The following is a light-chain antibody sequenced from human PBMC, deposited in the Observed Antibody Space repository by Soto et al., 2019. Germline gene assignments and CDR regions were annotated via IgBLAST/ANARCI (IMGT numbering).Light chain of an antibody. V-gene: IGKV3-20*01. CDR2: GAS. CDR3: QQYGNSPRT. J-gene: IGKJ1*01. CDR1: QTVSSY. Sequence: EIVLTQSPGTLSLSPGERATLSCRASQTVSSYLAWYQQKPGQAPRLLIYGASSRATGIPDRFSGSGSGTDFTLTISRLEPEDFAVYYCQQYGNSPRTFGQGTQVAI.